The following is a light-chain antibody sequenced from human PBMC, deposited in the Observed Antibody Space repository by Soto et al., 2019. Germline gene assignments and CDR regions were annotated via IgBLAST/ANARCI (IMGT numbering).Light chain of an antibody. J-gene: IGLJ1*01. CDR1: SSNIGSNS. CDR3: AAWDDSLNGREV. CDR2: SNN. Sequence: QSVLTQPPSASGTPGQRVTISCSGSSSNIGSNSVNWYQQLPGAAPKLLIYSNNQRPSGVPDRFSGSKSGTSASLAISGLQSEDEADYYCAAWDDSLNGREVCGTGTKVTVL. V-gene: IGLV1-44*01.